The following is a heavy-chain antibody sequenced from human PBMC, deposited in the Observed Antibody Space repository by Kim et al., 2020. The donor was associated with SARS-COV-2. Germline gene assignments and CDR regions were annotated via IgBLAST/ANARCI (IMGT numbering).Heavy chain of an antibody. Sequence: GGSLRLSCAASGFTFSSYWMHWVRQAPGKGLVWVSLINSDGSSTSYADSVKGRFTISRDNAKNTLYLQMNSLRAEDTAVYYCARDLPLYDFWSVTIYYYYGMDVWGQGTTVTVSS. D-gene: IGHD3-3*01. CDR1: GFTFSSYW. V-gene: IGHV3-74*01. J-gene: IGHJ6*02. CDR2: INSDGSST. CDR3: ARDLPLYDFWSVTIYYYYGMDV.